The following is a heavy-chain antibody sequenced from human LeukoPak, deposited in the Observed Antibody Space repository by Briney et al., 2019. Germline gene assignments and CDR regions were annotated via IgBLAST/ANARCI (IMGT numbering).Heavy chain of an antibody. Sequence: SETLSLTCTVSVTSICLHHWSCLPHSAGLGLVGLGYISTTGSTPYNPSHEALDTMSENTPQNLLSLTLSPVTAAPTAVYLCARQDGLWVGDLGGWFDFWGQGIQVTVSS. CDR2: ISTTGST. V-gene: IGHV4-4*09. D-gene: IGHD3-10*01. CDR1: VTSICLHH. J-gene: IGHJ5*01. CDR3: ARQDGLWVGDLGGWFDF.